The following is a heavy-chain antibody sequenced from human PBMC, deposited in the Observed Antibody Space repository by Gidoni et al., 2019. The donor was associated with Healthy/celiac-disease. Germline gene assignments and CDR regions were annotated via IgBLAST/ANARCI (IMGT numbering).Heavy chain of an antibody. CDR1: GFTFSNAW. D-gene: IGHD3-3*01. V-gene: IGHV3-15*01. CDR3: TTVSDFWSGYYAYYYYGMDV. J-gene: IGHJ6*02. Sequence: EVQLVESGGGLVKPGGSLRLSCAASGFTFSNAWMSWVRQAPGKGLEWVGRIKSKTDCGTTDYAAPVKGRFTISRDDSKNTLYLQMNSLKTEDTAVYYCTTVSDFWSGYYAYYYYGMDVWGQGTTVTVSS. CDR2: IKSKTDCGTT.